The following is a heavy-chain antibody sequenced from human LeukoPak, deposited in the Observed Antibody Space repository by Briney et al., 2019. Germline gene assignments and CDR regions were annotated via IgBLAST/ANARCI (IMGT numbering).Heavy chain of an antibody. Sequence: ASVKVSCKASGYTFTSYYMHWVRQAPGQGLEWMGIINPSGGSTSYAQKFQGRVTMTRDTSTGTVYMELSSLRSEDTAVYYCARDGARWLQWVNLDYWGQGTLVTVSS. D-gene: IGHD5-24*01. CDR3: ARDGARWLQWVNLDY. J-gene: IGHJ4*02. CDR1: GYTFTSYY. V-gene: IGHV1-46*01. CDR2: INPSGGST.